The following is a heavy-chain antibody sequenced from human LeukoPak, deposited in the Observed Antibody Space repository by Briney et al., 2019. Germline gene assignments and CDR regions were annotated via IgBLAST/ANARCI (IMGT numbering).Heavy chain of an antibody. J-gene: IGHJ4*02. D-gene: IGHD3-9*01. Sequence: GESLRLSCAASRFTFSSYALSWVRQAPGKGLEWVSAISGSGGTTYNADSVKGRFTISRDNSKNTLYLQLNSLRAEDTAVYYCAKGAGNFDWSYHDYWGQGTLVTVSS. CDR1: RFTFSSYA. CDR2: ISGSGGTT. V-gene: IGHV3-23*01. CDR3: AKGAGNFDWSYHDY.